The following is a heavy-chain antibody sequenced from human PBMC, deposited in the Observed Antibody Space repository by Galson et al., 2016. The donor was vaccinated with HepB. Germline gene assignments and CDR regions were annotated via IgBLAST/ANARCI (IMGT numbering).Heavy chain of an antibody. CDR1: AYTFTSYP. CDR2: INAGNGDT. J-gene: IGHJ6*02. Sequence: SVKVSCKASAYTFTSYPLHWVRQAPGQRLEWMGWINAGNGDTKYSQNFQGRVTITRDTSATTAYMELSSLRSEDTAVHYCAKNAVRGINAYYYGMDVWGQGTTVTVSS. V-gene: IGHV1-3*01. D-gene: IGHD3-10*01. CDR3: AKNAVRGINAYYYGMDV.